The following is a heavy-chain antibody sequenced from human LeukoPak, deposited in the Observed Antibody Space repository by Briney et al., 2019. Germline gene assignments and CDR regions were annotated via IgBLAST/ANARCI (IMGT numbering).Heavy chain of an antibody. V-gene: IGHV4-61*01. CDR1: GYSISSGYY. Sequence: PSETLSLTCTVSGYSISSGYYWGWIRQPPGKGLEWIGYIYYSGSTNYNPSLKSRVTISVDTSKNQFSLKLSSVTAADTAVYYCANDVSYQQGGQGPGDYWGQGTLVTVSS. J-gene: IGHJ4*02. CDR2: IYYSGST. CDR3: ANDVSYQQGGQGPGDY. D-gene: IGHD1-1*01.